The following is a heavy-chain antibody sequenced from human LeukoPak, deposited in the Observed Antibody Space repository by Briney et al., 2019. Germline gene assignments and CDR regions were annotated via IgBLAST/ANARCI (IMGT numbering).Heavy chain of an antibody. CDR1: CYTFTGYY. J-gene: IGHJ2*01. Sequence: GASVKVFCKTSCYTFTGYYMHWVRHATGQGLEWMGRISTYNDNTNYAHKFQSRVTVPTDTATNTAYMELRNLTSDDTAVYYGARDGMQLWLRGYFDLWGRGTLVTVSS. CDR3: ARDGMQLWLRGYFDL. CDR2: ISTYNDNT. V-gene: IGHV1-18*04. D-gene: IGHD5-18*01.